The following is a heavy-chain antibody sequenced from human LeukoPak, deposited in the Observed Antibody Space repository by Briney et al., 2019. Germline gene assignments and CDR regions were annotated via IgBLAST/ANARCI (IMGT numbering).Heavy chain of an antibody. CDR1: GFTFSAYT. Sequence: GALRLSCAASGFTFSAYTMTWVRQTPGVGLEWVSSISSSSTYIYYADSVKGRFTISRDNTKNSLHLQMNSLRAEDTAVYYCARFQGAHYWGQGTLVTVSS. D-gene: IGHD4/OR15-4a*01. V-gene: IGHV3-21*01. CDR2: ISSSSTYI. J-gene: IGHJ4*02. CDR3: ARFQGAHY.